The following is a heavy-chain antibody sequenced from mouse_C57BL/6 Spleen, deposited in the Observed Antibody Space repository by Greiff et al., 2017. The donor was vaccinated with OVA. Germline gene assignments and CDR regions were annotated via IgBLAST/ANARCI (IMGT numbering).Heavy chain of an antibody. CDR3: AKNNYYGSSPYAMDY. Sequence: VQLQQSGPGLVQPSQSLSITCPVSGFSLTSYGVHWVRQSPGKGLEWLGVIWRGGSTDYNAAFMSRLSITKDNSKSQVFFKMNSLQADDTAIYYCAKNNYYGSSPYAMDYWGQGTSVTVSS. D-gene: IGHD1-1*01. CDR2: IWRGGST. V-gene: IGHV2-5*01. J-gene: IGHJ4*01. CDR1: GFSLTSYG.